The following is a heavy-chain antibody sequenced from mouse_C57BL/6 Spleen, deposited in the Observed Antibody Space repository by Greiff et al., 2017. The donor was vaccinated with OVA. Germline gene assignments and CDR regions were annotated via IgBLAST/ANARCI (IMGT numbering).Heavy chain of an antibody. CDR3: ARTFPYYGSSYERYFDV. Sequence: VKLQESGAELVKPGASVKLSCKASGYTFTSYWMQWVKQRPGQGLEWIGEIDPSDSYTNYNQKFKGKATLTVDTSSSTAYMQLSSLTSEDSAVYYCARTFPYYGSSYERYFDVWGTGTTVTVSS. CDR1: GYTFTSYW. CDR2: IDPSDSYT. V-gene: IGHV1-50*01. D-gene: IGHD1-1*01. J-gene: IGHJ1*03.